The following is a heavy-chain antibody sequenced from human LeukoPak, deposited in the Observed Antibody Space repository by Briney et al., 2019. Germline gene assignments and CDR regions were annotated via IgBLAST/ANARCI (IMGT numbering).Heavy chain of an antibody. CDR1: GFSGYA. CDR2: ISGSGGTT. V-gene: IGHV3-23*01. D-gene: IGHD2-15*01. Sequence: GGSLRLSCEASGFSGYALSWVRLAPGKGLEWVSVISGSGGTTKYADSVRGRFTISRDNSKNALYLQVNSLRDDDTAVYYCTKEPSDCPYCSGGSCYFEYWGQGTLVTVSS. CDR3: TKEPSDCPYCSGGSCYFEY. J-gene: IGHJ4*02.